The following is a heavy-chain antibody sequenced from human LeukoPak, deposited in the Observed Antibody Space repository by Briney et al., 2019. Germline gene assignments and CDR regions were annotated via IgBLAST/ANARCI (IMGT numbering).Heavy chain of an antibody. V-gene: IGHV3-66*02. CDR2: IYSGGST. CDR1: GFTVSSNY. Sequence: GGSLRLSCAASGFTVSSNYMSWVRQAPGKGLEWVSAIYSGGSTYYADSVKGRFTISRDNSKNTLYLQMNSLRAEDTAVYYCTTVTHGYFDLWGRGTLVTVSS. D-gene: IGHD4-17*01. CDR3: TTVTHGYFDL. J-gene: IGHJ2*01.